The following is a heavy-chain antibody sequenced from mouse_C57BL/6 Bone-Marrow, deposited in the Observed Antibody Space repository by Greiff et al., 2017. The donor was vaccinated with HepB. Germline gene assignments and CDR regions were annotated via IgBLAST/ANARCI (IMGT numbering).Heavy chain of an antibody. Sequence: QVQLQQSGAELVRPGASVTLSCKASGYTFTDYEMHWVKQTPVHGLEWIGAIDPETGGTAYNQKFKGKAILTADKSSSTAYMELRSLTSEDSAVYYWTDITTVVAFDYWGQGTTLTVSS. CDR1: GYTFTDYE. V-gene: IGHV1-15*01. D-gene: IGHD1-1*01. J-gene: IGHJ2*01. CDR2: IDPETGGT. CDR3: TDITTVVAFDY.